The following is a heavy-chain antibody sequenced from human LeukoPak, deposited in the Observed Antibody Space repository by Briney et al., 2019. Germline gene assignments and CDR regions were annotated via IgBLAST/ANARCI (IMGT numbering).Heavy chain of an antibody. D-gene: IGHD2-2*01. CDR1: GFTFRSYT. V-gene: IGHV3-21*01. CDR2: ISSSSSSI. CDR3: ARGFCTSTSCYGSY. J-gene: IGHJ4*02. Sequence: GGALRLSCAASGFTFRSYTMNWVRQAPGKGLEGVSSISSSSSSIYYADSLKGRFTISRENAKKSLYLQMTTLRAEDTAMYSCARGFCTSTSCYGSYWGQGTLVTVSS.